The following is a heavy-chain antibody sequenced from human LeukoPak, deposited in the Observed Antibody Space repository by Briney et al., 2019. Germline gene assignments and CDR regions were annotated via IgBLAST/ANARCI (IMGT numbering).Heavy chain of an antibody. CDR1: GGSFSTSG. J-gene: IGHJ6*02. Sequence: GASVKVSCKASGGSFSTSGFSWVRQAPGQGLEWMGGVIPIYGTPSYAQKLQGRVTITTDESTSTAYMELSSLRSEDTAVYYCARDHWGIVENGYDYFYYDMDVWGQGTTVTVSS. CDR3: ARDHWGIVENGYDYFYYDMDV. V-gene: IGHV1-69*05. D-gene: IGHD7-27*01. CDR2: VIPIYGTP.